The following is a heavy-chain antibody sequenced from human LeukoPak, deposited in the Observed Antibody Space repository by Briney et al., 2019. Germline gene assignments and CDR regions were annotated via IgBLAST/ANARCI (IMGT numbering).Heavy chain of an antibody. Sequence: ASVKVSCKASGYTFTSYAMHWVRQAPGRRLEWMGWINAGNGNTKYSQKFQGRVTITRDTSASTAYMELSSLRSEDTAVYYCARGGTVRGILYYYGMDVWGQGTTVTVSS. J-gene: IGHJ6*02. CDR1: GYTFTSYA. CDR3: ARGGTVRGILYYYGMDV. D-gene: IGHD3-10*01. V-gene: IGHV1-3*01. CDR2: INAGNGNT.